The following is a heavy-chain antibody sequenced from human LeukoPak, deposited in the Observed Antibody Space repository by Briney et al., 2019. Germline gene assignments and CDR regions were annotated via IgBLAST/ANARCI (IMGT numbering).Heavy chain of an antibody. J-gene: IGHJ3*02. CDR2: IKSKTDGGTT. V-gene: IGHV3-15*01. CDR1: GFTFSNAW. CDR3: TTAYGDPQGGAFDI. Sequence: GGSLRLSCAASGFTFSNAWMSWVRQAPGKGLEWVGRIKSKTDGGTTDYAAPVKGRFTISRDDSKNTLYLQMNSLKTEDTAVYYCTTAYGDPQGGAFDIWGQGTMVTVSS. D-gene: IGHD4-17*01.